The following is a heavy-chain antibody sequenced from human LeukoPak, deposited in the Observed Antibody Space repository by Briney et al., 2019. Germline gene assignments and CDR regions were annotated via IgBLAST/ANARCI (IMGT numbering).Heavy chain of an antibody. D-gene: IGHD6-13*01. V-gene: IGHV3-21*01. J-gene: IGHJ4*02. CDR3: ARALGLSDY. CDR1: GFTFSSYS. CDR2: ISSSSSYI. Sequence: SGGSLRLSCAASGFTFSSYSMNWVRQAPGKGLEWVSSISSSSSYIYYADSVKGRFTVSRDNAKNSLYLQMNSLRAEDTAVYYCARALGLSDYWGQGTLVTVSS.